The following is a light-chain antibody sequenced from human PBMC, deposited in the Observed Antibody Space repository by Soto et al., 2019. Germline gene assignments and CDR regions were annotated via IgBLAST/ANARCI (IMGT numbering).Light chain of an antibody. V-gene: IGLV2-14*01. CDR2: EVT. Sequence: QSVLAQPASVSGSPGQSITISCTGTSSDIGGYKFVSWYQQHPGKAPKLLIFEVTNRPSGVSSRFSGSRSGNTASLTISGLQAEDEADYFCCSYAGKNFPFYVFGTGTKVTVL. J-gene: IGLJ1*01. CDR3: CSYAGKNFPFYV. CDR1: SSDIGGYKF.